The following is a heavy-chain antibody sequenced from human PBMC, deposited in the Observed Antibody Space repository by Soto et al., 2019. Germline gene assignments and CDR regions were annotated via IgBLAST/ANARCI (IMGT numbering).Heavy chain of an antibody. CDR1: GFTFSSYA. J-gene: IGHJ5*02. CDR3: GRGRSSSWQNGFAP. V-gene: IGHV3-30-3*01. Sequence: QVQLVESGGGVVQPGRSLRLSCAASGFTFSSYAMHWVRQAPGKGLEWVAVISYDGSNKYYADSVKGRFTISRDNSKNTLYLQRNSLRAEDTAVYYWGRGRSSSWQNGFAPWGQETLVPASS. D-gene: IGHD6-13*01. CDR2: ISYDGSNK.